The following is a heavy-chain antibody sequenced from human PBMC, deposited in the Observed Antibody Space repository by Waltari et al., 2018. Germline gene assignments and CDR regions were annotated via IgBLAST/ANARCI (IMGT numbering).Heavy chain of an antibody. CDR3: AKDAYYCDSSGYPDY. J-gene: IGHJ4*02. CDR2: ISWNSGSI. V-gene: IGHV3-9*01. Sequence: EVQLVESGGGLVQPGRSLRLSCAASGFTFDDYAMTWVRHAPGKGLEWVSGISWNSGSIGYADSVKGRFTISRDNAKNSLYLQMNSLRAEDTALYYCAKDAYYCDSSGYPDYWGQGTLVTVSS. D-gene: IGHD3-22*01. CDR1: GFTFDDYA.